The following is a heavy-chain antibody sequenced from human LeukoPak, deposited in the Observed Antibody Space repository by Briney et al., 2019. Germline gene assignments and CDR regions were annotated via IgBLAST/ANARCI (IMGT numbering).Heavy chain of an antibody. V-gene: IGHV1-3*03. CDR3: ARARAGRWPRQYNWFDP. Sequence: GASVKVSCKAFGYTFTNYAVNWVRQVPGRRLQWMGWINAGNGNTKYSQEFQGRVTITRNTSISTAYMELSSLRSEDTAVYYCARARAGRWPRQYNWFDPWGQGTLVTVSS. J-gene: IGHJ5*02. D-gene: IGHD4-11*01. CDR2: INAGNGNT. CDR1: GYTFTNYA.